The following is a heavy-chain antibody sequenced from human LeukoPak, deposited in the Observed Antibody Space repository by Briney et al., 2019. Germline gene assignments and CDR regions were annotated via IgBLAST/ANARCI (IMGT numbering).Heavy chain of an antibody. Sequence: GGSLRLSCAASGFTFSTYGMHWVRQAPGKGLEWVAVIWHDGGIKYYADSVKGRFTISRDNSKNTLYLQMNSLRAEDTGVYYRARPSGSYAYGGQETLVTVSS. J-gene: IGHJ4*02. CDR2: IWHDGGIK. D-gene: IGHD3-10*01. CDR1: GFTFSTYG. V-gene: IGHV3-33*01. CDR3: ARPSGSYAY.